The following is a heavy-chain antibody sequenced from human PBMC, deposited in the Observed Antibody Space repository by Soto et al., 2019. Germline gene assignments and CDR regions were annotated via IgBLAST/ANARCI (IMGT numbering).Heavy chain of an antibody. J-gene: IGHJ4*02. D-gene: IGHD3-22*01. CDR1: GGSISSYY. V-gene: IGHV4-59*01. Sequence: SETLSLTCTVSGGSISSYYWSWIRQPPGKGLEWIGYIYYSGSTNYNPSLKSRGTISVDTSKNQFSLKLSSVTAADTAVYYCARGQGSMIVNLYYFEYWGQGTLVTVSS. CDR2: IYYSGST. CDR3: ARGQGSMIVNLYYFEY.